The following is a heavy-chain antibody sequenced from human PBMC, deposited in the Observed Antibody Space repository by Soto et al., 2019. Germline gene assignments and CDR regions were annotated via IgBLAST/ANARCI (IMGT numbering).Heavy chain of an antibody. V-gene: IGHV4-4*07. CDR3: ARETRRTAMVFYYYYGMDV. CDR1: GGSISSDY. CDR2: CYTSGST. J-gene: IGHJ6*02. D-gene: IGHD5-18*01. Sequence: SETLSLTCSVSGGSISSDYWSWIRQPAGKGLEWIGRCYTSGSTNYNPSLKSRVTMSVDTSKNQFSLKLSSVTAADTAVYYYARETRRTAMVFYYYYGMDVWGQGTTVTVSS.